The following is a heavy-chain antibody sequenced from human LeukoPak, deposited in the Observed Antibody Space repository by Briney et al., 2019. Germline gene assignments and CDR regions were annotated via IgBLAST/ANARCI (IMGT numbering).Heavy chain of an antibody. Sequence: WASVKVSCKASGYTFSSNFLHWVRQAPGQGLEWMGVINPSGGNTRYAQKFQGRLTMTRDMSTTTVYMELRSLRSEDTAVYYCASNKGCSGGSCYFDYWGQGTLVTVSS. CDR1: GYTFSSNF. CDR2: INPSGGNT. D-gene: IGHD2-15*01. J-gene: IGHJ4*02. V-gene: IGHV1-46*01. CDR3: ASNKGCSGGSCYFDY.